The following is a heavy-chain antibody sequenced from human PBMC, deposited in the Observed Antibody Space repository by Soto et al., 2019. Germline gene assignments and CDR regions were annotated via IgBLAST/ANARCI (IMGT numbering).Heavy chain of an antibody. CDR2: ISGSGGST. J-gene: IGHJ4*02. D-gene: IGHD2-2*01. Sequence: EVQLLESGGGLVQPGGSLRLSCAASGFTFSSYAMSWVRQAPGKGLEWVSAISGSGGSTYYEDSVKGRFTISSDNSKNTLYLQMNSLRAEETAVYYCAKVVVPAAKRLGMAARPGVYYFDYWGQGTLVTVSS. CDR1: GFTFSSYA. V-gene: IGHV3-23*01. CDR3: AKVVVPAAKRLGMAARPGVYYFDY.